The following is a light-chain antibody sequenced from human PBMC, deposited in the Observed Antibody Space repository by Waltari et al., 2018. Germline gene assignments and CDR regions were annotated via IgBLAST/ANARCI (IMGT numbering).Light chain of an antibody. CDR2: DAS. CDR1: QSISTY. V-gene: IGKV3-11*01. J-gene: IGKJ5*01. Sequence: EIWLTQAPAALSLSPGERATPSCRASQSISTYLAWYQQKPGQPPRLLIYDASRRATGISARFSGSGSGTDFTLTISSLEPEDFAVYYCQQRYRWVTFGQGTRLEIK. CDR3: QQRYRWVT.